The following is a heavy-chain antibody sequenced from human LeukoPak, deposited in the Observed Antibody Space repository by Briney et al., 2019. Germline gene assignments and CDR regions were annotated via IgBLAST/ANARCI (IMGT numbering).Heavy chain of an antibody. J-gene: IGHJ4*02. Sequence: PGGSLRLSCAASGFTFSSYGMHWVRQAPGKGLEWVAVISSDGNNKYSADSVKGRFTISRDNSKNTLYLQMNSLRAEDTAVYYCAKVSSSGWSEPIDYWGQGILVTVSS. D-gene: IGHD6-19*01. V-gene: IGHV3-30*18. CDR1: GFTFSSYG. CDR2: ISSDGNNK. CDR3: AKVSSSGWSEPIDY.